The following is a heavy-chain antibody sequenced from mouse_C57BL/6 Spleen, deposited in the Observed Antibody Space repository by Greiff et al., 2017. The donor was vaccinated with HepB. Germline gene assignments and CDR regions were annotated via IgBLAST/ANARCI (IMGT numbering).Heavy chain of an antibody. CDR3: ARRYSNYADAMDY. Sequence: VQLQQSGAELVKPGASVKLSCKASGYTFTSYWMQWVKQRPGQGLEWIGEIDPSDSYTNYNQKFKGKATLTVDTSSSTAYMQLSSLTSEDSAVYYCARRYSNYADAMDYWGQGTSVTVSS. CDR2: IDPSDSYT. V-gene: IGHV1-50*01. CDR1: GYTFTSYW. J-gene: IGHJ4*01. D-gene: IGHD2-5*01.